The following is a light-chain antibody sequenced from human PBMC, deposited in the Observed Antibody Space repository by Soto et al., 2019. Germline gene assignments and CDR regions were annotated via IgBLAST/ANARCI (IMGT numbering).Light chain of an antibody. Sequence: DIQMTQSPSSLSASVGDRVTITCRARQSISSYLNWYQQKPGKAPKLLIYAASSLQSGVPSRFSGSGSGTDFTLTISSLQPEDFATYYCHQSYRTPPTFGQGTKVEIK. J-gene: IGKJ1*01. CDR1: QSISSY. CDR3: HQSYRTPPT. V-gene: IGKV1-39*01. CDR2: AAS.